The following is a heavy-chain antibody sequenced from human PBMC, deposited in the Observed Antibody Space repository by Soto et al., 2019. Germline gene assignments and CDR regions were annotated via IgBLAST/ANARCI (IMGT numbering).Heavy chain of an antibody. J-gene: IGHJ3*02. CDR2: ITADGSSA. CDR3: ADLFAGFDI. Sequence: LRLSCVASGFTFSSHWMHWVRQVPGKGLVWVAHITADGSSATYADSVKGRFTISRDNAKNTLYLQMNTLRVEDTAVYYCADLFAGFDIWGQGTMVTVS. V-gene: IGHV3-74*01. CDR1: GFTFSSHW.